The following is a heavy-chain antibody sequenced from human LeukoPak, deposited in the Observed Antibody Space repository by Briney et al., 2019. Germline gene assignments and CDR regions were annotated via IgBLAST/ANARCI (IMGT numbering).Heavy chain of an antibody. CDR2: INGYMT. J-gene: IGHJ1*01. V-gene: IGHV3-23*01. D-gene: IGHD2-2*01. CDR3: ARINGSCSSTNCYNYFDN. Sequence: GGSLRLSCAASGFTFSSYAMSWVRQAPGKGLEWVSAINGYMTYYADSVKGRFTISRDNSENTVYLQMDSLRAEDTAVYYCARINGSCSSTNCYNYFDNWGQGTLVTVSS. CDR1: GFTFSSYA.